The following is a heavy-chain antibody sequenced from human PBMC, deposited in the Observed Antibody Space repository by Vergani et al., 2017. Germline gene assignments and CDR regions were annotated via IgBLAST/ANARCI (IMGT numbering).Heavy chain of an antibody. D-gene: IGHD3-3*01. Sequence: EVQLVESGGGLVQPGGSLRLSCAASGFTVSSNYMSWVRQAPGKGLEWVSVIYSGGSTNYADSVKGRFTISRDNAKNSLYLQMNSLRAEDTAVYYCARDLYYDFWSGYHPGYDYWGQGTLVTVSS. CDR1: GFTVSSNY. CDR3: ARDLYYDFWSGYHPGYDY. V-gene: IGHV3-66*01. CDR2: IYSGGST. J-gene: IGHJ4*02.